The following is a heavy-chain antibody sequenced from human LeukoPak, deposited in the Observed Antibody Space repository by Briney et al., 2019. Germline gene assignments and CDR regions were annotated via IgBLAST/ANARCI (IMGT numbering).Heavy chain of an antibody. J-gene: IGHJ4*02. CDR2: ISNSASTI. D-gene: IGHD3-3*01. CDR1: GFTVSSNY. CDR3: ARPIFGGRIEN. V-gene: IGHV3-11*04. Sequence: NAGGSLRLSCAASGFTVSSNYMNWVRQAPGRGLEWVSYISNSASTIYYADSVKGRFTISRDNAKNSLYLQMNTLRAEDTAVYYCARPIFGGRIENWGQGTLVTVSS.